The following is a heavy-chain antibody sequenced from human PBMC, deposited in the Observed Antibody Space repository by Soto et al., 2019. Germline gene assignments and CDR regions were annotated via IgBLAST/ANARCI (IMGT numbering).Heavy chain of an antibody. V-gene: IGHV3-48*02. CDR2: ISSSSGTI. J-gene: IGHJ6*02. CDR1: GFTFSSYS. CDR3: ARYGMDV. Sequence: PGGSLRLSCAASGFTFSSYSMNWVRQAPGKGLEWVSYISSSSGTIYYADSVKGRFTISRDNAKNSLYLQMNSLRDGDTAVYYCARYGMDVWGQGTTVTVS.